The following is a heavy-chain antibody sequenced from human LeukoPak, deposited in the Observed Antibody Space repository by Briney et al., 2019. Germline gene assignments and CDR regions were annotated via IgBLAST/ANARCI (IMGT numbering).Heavy chain of an antibody. CDR1: GFTFSSYS. V-gene: IGHV3-21*01. Sequence: GGSLRLSCAASGFTFSSYSMNWVRQAPGKGLEWVSSISSSSSYIYYADSVKGRFTISRDNAKNSLYLQMNSLRAEDTAVYYCARDLPIAVAGSFYCYYGMDVWGQGTTVTVSS. J-gene: IGHJ6*02. CDR3: ARDLPIAVAGSFYCYYGMDV. CDR2: ISSSSSYI. D-gene: IGHD6-19*01.